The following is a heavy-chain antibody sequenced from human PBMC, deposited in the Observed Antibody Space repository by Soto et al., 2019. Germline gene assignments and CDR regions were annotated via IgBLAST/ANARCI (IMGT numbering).Heavy chain of an antibody. V-gene: IGHV4-61*01. CDR1: GGSVSSGSYY. CDR3: ARLPVLRFLEWLDWFDP. J-gene: IGHJ5*02. CDR2: IYYSGST. Sequence: LTCTVSGGSVSSGSYYWSWIRQPPGKGLEWIGYIYYSGSTNYNPSLKSRVTISVDTSKNQFSLKLSSVTAADTAVYYCARLPVLRFLEWLDWFDPWGQGTLVTVSS. D-gene: IGHD3-3*01.